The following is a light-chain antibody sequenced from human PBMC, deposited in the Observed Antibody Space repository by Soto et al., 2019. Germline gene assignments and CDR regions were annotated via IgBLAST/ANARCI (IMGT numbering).Light chain of an antibody. CDR3: QQYGSYSSFT. J-gene: IGKJ2*01. CDR1: QSISSW. V-gene: IGKV1-5*01. Sequence: DIQMTQSPSTLSASVGDRVTITCRASQSISSWLAWYQQKPGKAPKVLIYDASSLESGVPSRFSGSGSGTELTLTISSLQHDDSATYYCQQYGSYSSFTFGQGTKLEIK. CDR2: DAS.